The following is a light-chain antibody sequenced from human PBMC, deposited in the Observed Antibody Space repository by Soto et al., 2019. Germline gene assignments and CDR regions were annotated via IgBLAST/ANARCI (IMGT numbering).Light chain of an antibody. CDR3: LQRSNWQYT. V-gene: IGKV3-11*01. J-gene: IGKJ2*01. Sequence: EIVLTQSPATLSLSPGERATLSCRASQSVSSYLAWYQQKPGQAPRLLIYDASNRVTGIPARFSGSGSGTDFTLTIISLEPEDFAVYYCLQRSNWQYTFGQGTKVEIK. CDR2: DAS. CDR1: QSVSSY.